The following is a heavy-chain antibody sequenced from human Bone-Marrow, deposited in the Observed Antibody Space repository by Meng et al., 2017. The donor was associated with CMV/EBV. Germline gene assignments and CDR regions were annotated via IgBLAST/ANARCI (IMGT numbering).Heavy chain of an antibody. Sequence: GESLKISCAASGFTFSSYSMNWVRQAPGKGLEWVAFIRYDGNNKYYADSVKGRFTISRDNSKNTLYLQMNSLRAEDTAVYYCAKDPLCSTRCPYGGSRYYYGMDVWGQGTTVTVSS. J-gene: IGHJ6*02. CDR3: AKDPLCSTRCPYGGSRYYYGMDV. CDR2: IRYDGNNK. CDR1: GFTFSSYS. D-gene: IGHD2-2*01. V-gene: IGHV3-30*02.